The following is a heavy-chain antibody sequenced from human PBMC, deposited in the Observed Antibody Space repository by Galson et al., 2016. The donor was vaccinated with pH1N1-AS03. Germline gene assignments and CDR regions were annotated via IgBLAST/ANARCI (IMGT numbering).Heavy chain of an antibody. V-gene: IGHV3-30*15. J-gene: IGHJ5*02. CDR3: ARVVHEIRGQPNNWLDP. CDR2: VSDDGYTK. CDR1: GFTFSNYA. D-gene: IGHD1-26*01. Sequence: SLRLSCAASGFTFSNYAIHWVRQAPGKGLQWVAVVSDDGYTKYYADSVRGRFTISRDNSENTVFLQMSSLTTEDTGLYYCARVVHEIRGQPNNWLDPWGQGTLVTVFS.